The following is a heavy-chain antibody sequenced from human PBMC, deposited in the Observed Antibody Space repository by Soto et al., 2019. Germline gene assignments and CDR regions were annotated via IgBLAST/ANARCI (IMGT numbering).Heavy chain of an antibody. CDR3: AKHGSGYDLFLPDFDY. D-gene: IGHD5-12*01. CDR2: ISYDGSNK. V-gene: IGHV3-30*18. Sequence: GGSLRLSCAASGFTFSSYGMHWVRQAPGKGLEWVAVISYDGSNKYYADSVKGRFTISRDNSKNTLYLQMNSLRAEDTAVYYCAKHGSGYDLFLPDFDYWGQGTLVTVSS. CDR1: GFTFSSYG. J-gene: IGHJ4*02.